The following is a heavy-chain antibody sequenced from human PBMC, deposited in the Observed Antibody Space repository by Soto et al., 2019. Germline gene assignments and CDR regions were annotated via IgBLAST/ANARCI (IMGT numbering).Heavy chain of an antibody. D-gene: IGHD3-22*01. CDR2: ISSSSSTI. J-gene: IGHJ4*02. V-gene: IGHV3-48*02. CDR3: ARDYYDSTGRD. Sequence: EVQLVESGGGLVQPGGSLRLSCAASGFTFSSYSMNWVRQAPGKGLEWVSYISSSSSTIYYADSVKGRFTITRDNDKNSQDLQMNSLRDEDKAVYYCARDYYDSTGRDWGQGTLVTVSS. CDR1: GFTFSSYS.